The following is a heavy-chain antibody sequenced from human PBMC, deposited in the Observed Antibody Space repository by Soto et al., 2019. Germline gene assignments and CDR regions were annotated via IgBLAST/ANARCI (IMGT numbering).Heavy chain of an antibody. CDR1: GFTFSSSG. V-gene: IGHV3-33*01. Sequence: LLVESGGGVVQPGRSLRLSCAASGFTFSSSGMHWVRQAPGKGLEWVAVIWFDGRNKYHADSVKGRFTISRDNSRNTLYLQMNSLRAEDTAMYYCAREGDDYSPNWFDPWGQGTLVTVSS. D-gene: IGHD4-17*01. J-gene: IGHJ5*02. CDR2: IWFDGRNK. CDR3: AREGDDYSPNWFDP.